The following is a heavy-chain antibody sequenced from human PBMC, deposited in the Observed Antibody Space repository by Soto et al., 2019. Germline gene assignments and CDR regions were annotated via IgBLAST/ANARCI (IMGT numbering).Heavy chain of an antibody. V-gene: IGHV4-39*01. Sequence: SETLSLTCTVSDDSIRGSPYYWGWIRQPPGKGLEWIGSIYFTGSTYYRPSLKSRVTISVDTSENQFSFRLDSVTAADTAVYYCAGYSTNHYDTNYLGQGTLVTVSS. D-gene: IGHD3-22*01. J-gene: IGHJ4*02. CDR3: AGYSTNHYDTNY. CDR2: IYFTGST. CDR1: DDSIRGSPYY.